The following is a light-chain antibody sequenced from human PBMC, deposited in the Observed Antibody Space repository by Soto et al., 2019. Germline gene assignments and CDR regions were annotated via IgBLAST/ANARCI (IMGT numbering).Light chain of an antibody. CDR1: QGISSY. J-gene: IGKJ4*01. Sequence: IQLTQSPSSLSASVGDRVTITCRASQGISSYLAWYQQKPGKAPKLLIYAASTLQSGVPSWFSGSGSGTDFTLTISSLQPEDFATYYCQLLNNYPLLTFGGGTKVDIK. CDR2: AAS. V-gene: IGKV1-9*01. CDR3: QLLNNYPLLT.